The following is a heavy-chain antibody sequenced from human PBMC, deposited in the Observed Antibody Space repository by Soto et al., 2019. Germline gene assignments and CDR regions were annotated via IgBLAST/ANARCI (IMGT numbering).Heavy chain of an antibody. CDR2: ISWDGGST. Sequence: GGSLRLSCAASGFTFDDYAMHWARQAPGKGLEWVSLISWDGGSTYYADSVKGRFTISRDNSKNSLYLQMNSLRAEDTALYYCAKDGRRDGYNFDKYYYDMDVWGQGTTVTVSS. D-gene: IGHD5-12*01. CDR1: GFTFDDYA. CDR3: AKDGRRDGYNFDKYYYDMDV. V-gene: IGHV3-43D*03. J-gene: IGHJ6*02.